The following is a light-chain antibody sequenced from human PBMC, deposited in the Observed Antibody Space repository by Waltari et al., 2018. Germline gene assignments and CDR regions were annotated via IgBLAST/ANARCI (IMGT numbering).Light chain of an antibody. V-gene: IGLV1-51*01. Sequence: QSVLTQPPSVSGDPGQRVTISCTGNSSNIGRYYVHWYQQFPETAPKLLIYYNNNLPSGISDRFSGSKSGTSASLTITGLQPGDEADYYCGVWDSSLSGVLVGGGTRLTVL. J-gene: IGLJ7*01. CDR3: GVWDSSLSGVL. CDR1: SSNIGRYY. CDR2: YNN.